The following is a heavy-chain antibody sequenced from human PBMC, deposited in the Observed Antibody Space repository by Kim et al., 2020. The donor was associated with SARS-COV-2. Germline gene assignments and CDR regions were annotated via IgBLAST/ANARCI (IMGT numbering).Heavy chain of an antibody. D-gene: IGHD3-9*01. V-gene: IGHV4-30-2*05. J-gene: IGHJ5*02. CDR3: ARVQGYDILTGYYHWFDP. Sequence: KSRVTRAEDTSKNQFSLKLSSVTAADTAVYYCARVQGYDILTGYYHWFDPWGQGTLVTVSS.